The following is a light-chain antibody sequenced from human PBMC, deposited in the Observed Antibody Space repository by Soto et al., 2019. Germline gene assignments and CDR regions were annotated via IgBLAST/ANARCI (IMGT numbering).Light chain of an antibody. CDR2: AAA. CDR3: QRLSDYPTT. CDR1: QDIGSY. V-gene: IGKV1-9*01. Sequence: DIQLTQSPSFLSASVGDRVTITCRASQDIGSYLAWYQQKPGKAPQFLLYAAATLRVGVPSRFSESGSGTEFTLTISSLQPEDSATYYCQRLSDYPTTFGQGTRLEIK. J-gene: IGKJ5*01.